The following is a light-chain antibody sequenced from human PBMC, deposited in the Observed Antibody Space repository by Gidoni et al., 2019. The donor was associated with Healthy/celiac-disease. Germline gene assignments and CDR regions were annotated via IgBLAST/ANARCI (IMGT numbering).Light chain of an antibody. J-gene: IGLJ2*01. Sequence: QSALTQPASVSGSPGQSITISCTGTSSDVWSYNLVSWYPQPPGKAPKLMIYEGSKRPSGVSNRFSGSKSGNTASLTISGLQAEDEADYYCCSYAGSSTLADVVFGGGTKLTVL. V-gene: IGLV2-23*01. CDR1: SSDVWSYNL. CDR3: CSYAGSSTLADVV. CDR2: EGS.